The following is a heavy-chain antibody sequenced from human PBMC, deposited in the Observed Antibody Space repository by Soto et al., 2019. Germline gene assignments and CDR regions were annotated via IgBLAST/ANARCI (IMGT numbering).Heavy chain of an antibody. CDR3: AKQLFYIAPAFDF. J-gene: IGHJ4*01. D-gene: IGHD6-13*01. CDR1: GGSISSDY. CDR2: IYYSGST. V-gene: IGHV4-59*08. Sequence: SETLSLTCAVSGGSISSDYWSWIRQPPGKGLEWIGNIYYSGSTNYNPSLKSRVTISVDTSKNQFSLKLSSVTAADTAMYYCAKQLFYIAPAFDFWGPGTLVTVSS.